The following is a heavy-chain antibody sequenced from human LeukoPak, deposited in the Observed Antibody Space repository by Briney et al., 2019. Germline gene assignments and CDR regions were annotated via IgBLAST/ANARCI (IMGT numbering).Heavy chain of an antibody. CDR2: INQDGREK. J-gene: IGHJ4*02. CDR1: GFIFRNYW. V-gene: IGHV3-7*01. D-gene: IGHD5-12*01. CDR3: AVATRSFLPDYC. Sequence: GGSLRLSCAASGFIFRNYWMSWVRQAPGKGLEWVAIINQDGREKHYVDSVKGRFTISRDNAKDSLYLQMNSLRAEDTALYYCAVATRSFLPDYCWGQGTLVTVPS.